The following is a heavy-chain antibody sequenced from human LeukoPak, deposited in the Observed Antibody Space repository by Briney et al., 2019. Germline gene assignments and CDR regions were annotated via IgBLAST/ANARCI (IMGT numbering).Heavy chain of an antibody. CDR2: ISGSGVST. CDR1: GFRFSSYA. Sequence: GGSLRLSCAASGFRFSSYAMSWVRQAPGKGLEWVSAISGSGVSTYYADSVKGRFTVSRDNSKNTLYLQMSSLRAENTAVYYCAKDERNWNYNLASQTYDWGQGTLVTVSS. J-gene: IGHJ4*02. CDR3: AKDERNWNYNLASQTYD. V-gene: IGHV3-23*01. D-gene: IGHD1-7*01.